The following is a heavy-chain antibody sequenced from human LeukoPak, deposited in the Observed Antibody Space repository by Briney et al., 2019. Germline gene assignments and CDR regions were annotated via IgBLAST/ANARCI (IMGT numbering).Heavy chain of an antibody. Sequence: WGSLRLSCAASGFTFSSYWMSWVRQAPGKGLEWVANIKKDGSEKYYVDSVKGRFTISRDNAKKSLYLQMNSLRAEDTAVYYCARHLSGVTGYTYGRGIDYWGQGTLVAVSS. V-gene: IGHV3-7*01. CDR1: GFTFSSYW. D-gene: IGHD5-18*01. CDR3: ARHLSGVTGYTYGRGIDY. CDR2: IKKDGSEK. J-gene: IGHJ4*02.